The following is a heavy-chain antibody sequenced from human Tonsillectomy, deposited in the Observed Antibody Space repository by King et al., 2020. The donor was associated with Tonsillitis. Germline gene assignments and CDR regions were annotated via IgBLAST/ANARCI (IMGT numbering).Heavy chain of an antibody. J-gene: IGHJ4*02. D-gene: IGHD6-13*01. CDR3: ARESLASEDSSSWYEPFDY. CDR1: GFTFSSYP. Sequence: VQLVESGGGVVQPGRFLRLSCAASGFTFSSYPMHWVRQAPGKGLEWVAVISYDGSNKYYADSVKGRFTISRDNSKNTLFLQMSSLRAEDTAVYYCARESLASEDSSSWYEPFDYWGQGTLVRVSS. CDR2: ISYDGSNK. V-gene: IGHV3-30*14.